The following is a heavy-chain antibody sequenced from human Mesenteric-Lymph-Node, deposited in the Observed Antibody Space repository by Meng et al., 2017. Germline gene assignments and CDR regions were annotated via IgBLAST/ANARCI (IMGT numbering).Heavy chain of an antibody. CDR1: GYTLTELS. CDR3: ARADSLYWYFDL. J-gene: IGHJ2*01. D-gene: IGHD3/OR15-3a*01. CDR2: FDPEDGET. Sequence: ASVKVSCKVSGYTLTELSMHWVRQAPGKGLEWMGGFDPEDGETIYAQKFQGRVTMTEDTSTDTAYMELSSLRSEDTAVYYCARADSLYWYFDLWGRGTLVTVSS. V-gene: IGHV1-24*01.